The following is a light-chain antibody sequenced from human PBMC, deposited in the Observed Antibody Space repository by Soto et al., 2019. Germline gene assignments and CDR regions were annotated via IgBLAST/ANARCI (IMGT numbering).Light chain of an antibody. J-gene: IGKJ4*01. CDR1: QSGGRY. Sequence: EIVLTQAPATLSLSPGDRATLACRASQSGGRYLGCYQHRPGQAPRLLIYEASNRATGIPARFSGSGSGPDFTLTISSLAPEDFAVYYCQQRSDWPSTFGGGTKVELK. V-gene: IGKV3-11*01. CDR2: EAS. CDR3: QQRSDWPST.